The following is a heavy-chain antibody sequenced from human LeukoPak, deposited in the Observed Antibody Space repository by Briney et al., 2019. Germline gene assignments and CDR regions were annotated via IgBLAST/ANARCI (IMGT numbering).Heavy chain of an antibody. D-gene: IGHD6-6*01. V-gene: IGHV4-39*07. Sequence: SETLSLTCTVSGGSISSSSYYWGWIRQPPGKGLEWIGSIYYSGSTYYNPSLKSRVTISVDTSKNQFSLKLSSVTAADTAVYYCARRVESSSSPYFDYWGQGTLVTVSS. J-gene: IGHJ4*02. CDR1: GGSISSSSYY. CDR3: ARRVESSSSPYFDY. CDR2: IYYSGST.